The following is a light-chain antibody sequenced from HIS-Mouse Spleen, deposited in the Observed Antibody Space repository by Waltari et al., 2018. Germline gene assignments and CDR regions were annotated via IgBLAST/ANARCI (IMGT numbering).Light chain of an antibody. CDR3: YSTDSSGNHRV. Sequence: SYELTQPPSVSVSPGQTARITCSGDALPQKYDYWYQQTSGQAPVLVIYEDSKRPAGIPGGFSGSSSGTMATLTISGAQVEDEADYYCYSTDSSGNHRVFGGGTKLTVL. J-gene: IGLJ2*01. CDR2: EDS. CDR1: ALPQKY. V-gene: IGLV3-10*01.